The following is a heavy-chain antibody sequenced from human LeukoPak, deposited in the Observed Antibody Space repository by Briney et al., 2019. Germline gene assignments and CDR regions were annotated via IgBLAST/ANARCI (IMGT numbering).Heavy chain of an antibody. D-gene: IGHD1-1*01. CDR1: GFTFSSYA. J-gene: IGHJ4*02. Sequence: GSLRLSCAASGFTFSSYAMSWVRQAPGKGLEWVSAISGSGGSTYYAESVKGRFTISRDNSKNTLYLQMNSLRAEDTAVYYCAKKSRGTYNWNDWGQGTLVTVSS. V-gene: IGHV3-23*01. CDR3: AKKSRGTYNWND. CDR2: ISGSGGST.